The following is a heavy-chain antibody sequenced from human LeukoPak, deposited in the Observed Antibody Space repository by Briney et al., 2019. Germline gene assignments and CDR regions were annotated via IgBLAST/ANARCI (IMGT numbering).Heavy chain of an antibody. J-gene: IGHJ4*02. CDR3: VRRARYGDYPFDY. CDR2: IYYSGST. Sequence: SETLSLTCTVSGGSITSYYWSWIRQPPGKGLEWIGYIYYSGSTNYNPSLKSRVTISADTSKNQFSLKLSSVTAADTAVYYCVRRARYGDYPFDYWGQGTLVTVSS. D-gene: IGHD4-17*01. V-gene: IGHV4-59*01. CDR1: GGSITSYY.